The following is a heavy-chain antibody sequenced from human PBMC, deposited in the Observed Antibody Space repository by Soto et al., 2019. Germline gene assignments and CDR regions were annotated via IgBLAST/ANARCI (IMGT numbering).Heavy chain of an antibody. Sequence: VGSLRLSCAASGFTFSSYAMSWVRQAPGKGLEWVSAISGSGGSTYYADSVKGRFTISRDNSKNTLYLQTNSLRAEDTAVYYCAKDRNFWSGYFSEYYGMDVWGQGTTVTVSS. D-gene: IGHD3-3*01. CDR1: GFTFSSYA. V-gene: IGHV3-23*01. J-gene: IGHJ6*02. CDR3: AKDRNFWSGYFSEYYGMDV. CDR2: ISGSGGST.